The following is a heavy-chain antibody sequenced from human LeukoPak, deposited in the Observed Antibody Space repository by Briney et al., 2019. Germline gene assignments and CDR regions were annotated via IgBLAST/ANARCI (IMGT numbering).Heavy chain of an antibody. Sequence: GGSLRLSCAASGSTFDDYGMSWVRQAPGKGLEWVSGINWNGGSTGYADSVKGRFTISRDNAKNPLYLQMNSLRAEDTAVYYCARDPSGYYPTERLFDYWGQGTLVTVSS. V-gene: IGHV3-20*04. CDR3: ARDPSGYYPTERLFDY. CDR1: GSTFDDYG. D-gene: IGHD3-22*01. CDR2: INWNGGST. J-gene: IGHJ4*02.